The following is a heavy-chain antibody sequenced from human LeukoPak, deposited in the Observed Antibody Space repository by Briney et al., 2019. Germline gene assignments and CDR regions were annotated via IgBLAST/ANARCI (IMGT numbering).Heavy chain of an antibody. D-gene: IGHD3-3*01. CDR3: AKVGYYDFWSGEKPRGPFDY. Sequence: PGGSLRLSCAASGFTFSSYAMSWVRQAPGKGLEWVSAISGSGGSTYYADSVKGRFTISRDNSKNTLYLQMNSLRAEDTAVYYCAKVGYYDFWSGEKPRGPFDYWGQGTLVTVSS. CDR2: ISGSGGST. J-gene: IGHJ4*02. CDR1: GFTFSSYA. V-gene: IGHV3-23*01.